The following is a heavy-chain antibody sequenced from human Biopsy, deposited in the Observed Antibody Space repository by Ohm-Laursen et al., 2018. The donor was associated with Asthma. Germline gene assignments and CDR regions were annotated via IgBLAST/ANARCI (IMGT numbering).Heavy chain of an antibody. CDR1: RFTYE. D-gene: IGHD1-26*01. J-gene: IGHJ4*02. V-gene: IGHV3-30*18. CDR3: AKMSEPSY. CDR2: ISDDAINT. Sequence: SLRLSCAASRFTYEMHCVRQAPGKGLEWLAVISDDAINTYYADSVKGRFTLSRDNSENTLYLHMSSLRTDDTALYYCAKMSEPSYWGQGTWVTVSS.